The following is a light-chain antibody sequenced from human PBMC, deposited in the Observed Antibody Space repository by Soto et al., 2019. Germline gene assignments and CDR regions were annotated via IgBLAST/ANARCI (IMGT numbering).Light chain of an antibody. CDR3: QQYNRHWWT. CDR2: AAS. J-gene: IGKJ1*01. V-gene: IGKV1-39*01. Sequence: DIQMTQSPSSLSASVGDRVTITCRASQSISSYLNWYQQKPGKAPKLLIYAASSLESGVPSRFSGSGAGTDFTLTISSLQPDDFATYYCQQYNRHWWTFGQGTKVDIK. CDR1: QSISSY.